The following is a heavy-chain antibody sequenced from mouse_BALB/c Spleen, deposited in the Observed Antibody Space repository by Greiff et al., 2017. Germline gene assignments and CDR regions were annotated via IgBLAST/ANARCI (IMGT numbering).Heavy chain of an antibody. Sequence: QVQLKESGPDLVAPSQSLSITCTVSGFSLTSYGVHWVRQPPGKGLEWLVVIWSDGSTTYNSALKSRLSISKDNSKSQVFLKMNSLQTDDTAMYYCARHYYGSSYYAMDYWGQGTSVTVSS. CDR2: IWSDGST. V-gene: IGHV2-6-2*01. J-gene: IGHJ4*01. CDR1: GFSLTSYG. CDR3: ARHYYGSSYYAMDY. D-gene: IGHD1-1*01.